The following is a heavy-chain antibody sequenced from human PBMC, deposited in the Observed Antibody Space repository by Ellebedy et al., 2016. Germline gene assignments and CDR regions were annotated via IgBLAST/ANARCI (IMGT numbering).Heavy chain of an antibody. CDR1: GFTFDDYA. J-gene: IGHJ6*03. Sequence: GGSLRLXXAASGFTFDDYAMSWVRQAPGKGLEWVSGINWNGGSTGYADSVKGRFTISRDNAKNSLYLQMNSLRAEDTALYHCARDRYQLLSYYMDVWGKGTTVTVSS. D-gene: IGHD2-2*01. V-gene: IGHV3-20*01. CDR2: INWNGGST. CDR3: ARDRYQLLSYYMDV.